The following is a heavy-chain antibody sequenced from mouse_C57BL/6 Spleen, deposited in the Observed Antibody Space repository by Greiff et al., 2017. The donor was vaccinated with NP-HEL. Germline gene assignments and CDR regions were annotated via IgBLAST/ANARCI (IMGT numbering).Heavy chain of an antibody. Sequence: EVKLVESGGDLVKPGGSLKLSCAASGFTFSSYGMSWVRQTPDKRLEWVATISSGGSYTYYPDSVKGRFTISRDNAKNTLYLQMSSLKAEDTAMYYCARNYGGGDYYAMDYWGQGTSVTVSS. J-gene: IGHJ4*01. CDR3: ARNYGGGDYYAMDY. D-gene: IGHD1-1*01. CDR1: GFTFSSYG. CDR2: ISSGGSYT. V-gene: IGHV5-6*01.